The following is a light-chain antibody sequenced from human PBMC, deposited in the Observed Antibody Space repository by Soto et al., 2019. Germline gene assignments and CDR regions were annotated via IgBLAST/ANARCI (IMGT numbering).Light chain of an antibody. CDR3: QQSYSPPLT. CDR1: QSVLSTSNNKNY. Sequence: DIVMTQSPDSLAVSLGERATINCKSSQSVLSTSNNKNYLTWYQQRPGQPPKLLIYWASTRESGVPDRFGGSGSGTDFTLTISSLQAEDVAIYYCQQSYSPPLTFGGGTRVEIK. V-gene: IGKV4-1*01. CDR2: WAS. J-gene: IGKJ4*01.